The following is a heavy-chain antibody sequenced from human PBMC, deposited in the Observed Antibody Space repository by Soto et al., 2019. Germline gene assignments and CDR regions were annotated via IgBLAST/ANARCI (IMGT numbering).Heavy chain of an antibody. J-gene: IGHJ6*02. Sequence: GGSLRLSCAASGFSLSNNGMHWVRQAPGKGLEWVAAISYDGNNKYYADSVKGRFTISRDNSKNTVYLEMNNLRAEDTAMYYCAKGSGGNYLTYYYYYGMDVWGQGTTVTVSS. V-gene: IGHV3-30*18. D-gene: IGHD2-15*01. CDR2: ISYDGNNK. CDR3: AKGSGGNYLTYYYYYGMDV. CDR1: GFSLSNNG.